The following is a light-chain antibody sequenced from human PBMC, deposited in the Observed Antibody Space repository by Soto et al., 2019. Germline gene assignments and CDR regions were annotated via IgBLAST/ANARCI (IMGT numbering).Light chain of an antibody. Sequence: EIVWTQSPGTLSLSPGERATLSCRASQSVSSSYLAWYQQKPCQAPRLLIYDASNRATGIPARFSGSGSGTDFTPTISSLGPEDFAVYYCQQRSNWPPITFGQGTRLEIK. CDR2: DAS. CDR3: QQRSNWPPIT. J-gene: IGKJ5*01. CDR1: QSVSSSY. V-gene: IGKV3D-20*02.